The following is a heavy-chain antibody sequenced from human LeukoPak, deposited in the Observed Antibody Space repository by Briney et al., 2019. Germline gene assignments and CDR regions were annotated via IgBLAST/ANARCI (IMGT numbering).Heavy chain of an antibody. CDR2: IYYSGST. CDR3: ARHYDILTGYYSYYYYYMDV. CDR1: GGSISSSSYY. Sequence: SETLSLTCTVSGGSISSSSYYWGWIRQPPGKGLEWIGSIYYSGSTYYNPSLKSRVTISVDTSKNQFSLKLSSVTAADTAVYYCARHYDILTGYYSYYYYYMDVWGKGTTVTISS. J-gene: IGHJ6*03. V-gene: IGHV4-39*01. D-gene: IGHD3-9*01.